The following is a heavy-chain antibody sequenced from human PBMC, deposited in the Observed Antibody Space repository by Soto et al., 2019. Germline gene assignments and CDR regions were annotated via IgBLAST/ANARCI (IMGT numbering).Heavy chain of an antibody. J-gene: IGHJ4*02. V-gene: IGHV1-18*04. CDR3: ARAWQQLPNYFDY. D-gene: IGHD6-13*01. CDR1: GYTFNSYG. Sequence: ASVKVSCKTSGYTFNSYGISWVRQAPGQGLEWMGWISAYNGDTNYTQKCQGRVTMTTDTSTSTAYMELRSLRSDDTAVYYCARAWQQLPNYFDYWGQGTLVTVSS. CDR2: ISAYNGDT.